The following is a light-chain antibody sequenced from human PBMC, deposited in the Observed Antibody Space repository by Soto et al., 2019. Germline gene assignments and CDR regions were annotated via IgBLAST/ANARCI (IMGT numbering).Light chain of an antibody. J-gene: IGKJ1*01. V-gene: IGKV3-20*01. CDR2: GAS. Sequence: EIVLTQSPGTLSLSPGERATLSCRASRSVSSSYLAWYQQKPGQAPRLLIYGASSRATGIPDRFSGSGSGTDFTLTISRLEPEDFAVYYCQQYGSSQTFGQGTKV. CDR3: QQYGSSQT. CDR1: RSVSSSY.